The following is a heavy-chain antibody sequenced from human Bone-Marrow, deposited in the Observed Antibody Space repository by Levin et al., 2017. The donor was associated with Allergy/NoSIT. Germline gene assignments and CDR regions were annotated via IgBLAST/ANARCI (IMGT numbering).Heavy chain of an antibody. CDR3: ARDGRLAAADYYYYGMDV. CDR2: ISAYNGNT. D-gene: IGHD6-13*01. V-gene: IGHV1-18*01. CDR1: GYTFTSYG. Sequence: ASVKVSCKASGYTFTSYGISWVRQAPGQGLEWMGWISAYNGNTNYAQKLQGRVTMTTDTSTSTAYMELRSLRSDDTAVYYCARDGRLAAADYYYYGMDVWGQGTTVTVSS. J-gene: IGHJ6*02.